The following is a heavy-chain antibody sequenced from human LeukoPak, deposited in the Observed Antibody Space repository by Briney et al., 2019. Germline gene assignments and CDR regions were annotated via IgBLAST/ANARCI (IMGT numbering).Heavy chain of an antibody. CDR3: ARLVATDRANWFDP. CDR1: GGSISSSSYY. CDR2: IYYSGST. Sequence: SETLSLTCTVSGGSISSSSYYWGWIRQPPGKGLEWIGSIYYSGSTYYNPSLKSRVTIFVDTSKNQFSLKLSSVTAADTAVYYCARLVATDRANWFDPWGQVTLVTVSS. J-gene: IGHJ5*02. V-gene: IGHV4-39*01. D-gene: IGHD5-12*01.